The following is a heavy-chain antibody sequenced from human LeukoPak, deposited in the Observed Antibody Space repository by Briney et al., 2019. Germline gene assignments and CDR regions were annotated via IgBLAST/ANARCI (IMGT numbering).Heavy chain of an antibody. J-gene: IGHJ4*02. CDR3: AKPFYSGYDSHFDY. D-gene: IGHD5-12*01. CDR1: GFTFSNYA. Sequence: GGSLRLSCAASGFTFSNYAMSWVRQAPGKGLEWVSAISGSGDGTYSADSVKGRFIISRDNSKNTLYLQMNSLRAEDTAVYYCAKPFYSGYDSHFDYWGQGTLVTVSS. V-gene: IGHV3-23*01. CDR2: ISGSGDGT.